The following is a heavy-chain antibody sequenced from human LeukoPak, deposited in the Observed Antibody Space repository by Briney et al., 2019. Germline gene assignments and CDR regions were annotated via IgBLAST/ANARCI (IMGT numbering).Heavy chain of an antibody. CDR2: INHSGST. J-gene: IGHJ4*02. CDR3: ASQDRGIYYFDY. V-gene: IGHV4-34*01. Sequence: SETLSLTCAVYGGSFSGYYWSWIRQPPGKGLEWIGEINHSGSTNYNPSLKSRVTISVDTSKNQFSLKLSSVTAADTAVYYCASQDRGIYYFDYWGQGTLVTVSS. D-gene: IGHD3-3*01. CDR1: GGSFSGYY.